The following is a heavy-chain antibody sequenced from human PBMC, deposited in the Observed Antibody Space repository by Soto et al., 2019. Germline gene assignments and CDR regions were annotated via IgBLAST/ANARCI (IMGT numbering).Heavy chain of an antibody. V-gene: IGHV1-2*04. CDR1: GYTFTGYY. D-gene: IGHD6-13*01. Sequence: QVQLVQSGAEVKKPGASVKVSCKASGYTFTGYYMHWVRQAPGQGLEWMGWINPNSGGTNYAQKVQGWVTMTRDTSMRTGYMELSRLRADDTAVYYCARGGIAGGAYYYYGMDVWGQGTTVTVSS. J-gene: IGHJ6*02. CDR3: ARGGIAGGAYYYYGMDV. CDR2: INPNSGGT.